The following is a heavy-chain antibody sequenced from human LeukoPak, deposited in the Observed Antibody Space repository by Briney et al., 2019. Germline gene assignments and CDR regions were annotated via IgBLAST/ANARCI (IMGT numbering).Heavy chain of an antibody. Sequence: SETLSLTCAVYGGSFSGYYWSWIRQPPGKGLEWIGQIRHTGSTAYNPSLRSRVTISGDTSKNQFSLGLTSVTAADTALYYCARHNIASDGARLFDFWGRGTLVAVSS. J-gene: IGHJ4*02. CDR3: ARHNIASDGARLFDF. V-gene: IGHV4-34*01. CDR1: GGSFSGYY. D-gene: IGHD4-17*01. CDR2: IRHTGST.